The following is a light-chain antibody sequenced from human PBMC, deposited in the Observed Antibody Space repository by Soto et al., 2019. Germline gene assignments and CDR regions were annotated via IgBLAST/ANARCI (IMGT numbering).Light chain of an antibody. V-gene: IGLV2-14*01. Sequence: QSALTQPASVSGSPGQSITISCTETSSDVGGYDYVSWYQHHPGKVPKLIIYEVSKRPSGVSHRFSGSKSGNTASLTISGLQTEDEADYYCSSYTTNSALVFGGGTKLTVL. J-gene: IGLJ2*01. CDR1: SSDVGGYDY. CDR2: EVS. CDR3: SSYTTNSALV.